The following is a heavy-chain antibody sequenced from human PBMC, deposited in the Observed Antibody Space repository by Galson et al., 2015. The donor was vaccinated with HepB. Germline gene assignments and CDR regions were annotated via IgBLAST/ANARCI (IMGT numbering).Heavy chain of an antibody. Sequence: SLRLPCAASEFTFSSYWMNWVRQAPGKGLEWVANINPDGSEKYYVASLKGRFTISRDNAKNSLYLQMDSLRAEDTAVYYCARRISLVRGIITKPDYYYGMDVWGQGTTVTVAS. CDR3: ARRISLVRGIITKPDYYYGMDV. D-gene: IGHD3-10*01. V-gene: IGHV3-7*03. J-gene: IGHJ6*02. CDR2: INPDGSEK. CDR1: EFTFSSYW.